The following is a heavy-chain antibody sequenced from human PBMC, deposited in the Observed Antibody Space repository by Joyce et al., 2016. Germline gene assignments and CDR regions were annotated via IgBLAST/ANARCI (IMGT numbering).Heavy chain of an antibody. Sequence: QVQLQEWGAGLLKPSETLSLTCAVYGGSLSGYYWSWIRQAPGMGLEWIGEVNDRGRTNYKPSLKSRATTSMDTSKNRFSLRLTTVTAADTAVYFCARARRGIILARGEMGEYLQHWGRGTVVIVSS. D-gene: IGHD3-10*01. CDR2: VNDRGRT. CDR1: GGSLSGYY. CDR3: ARARRGIILARGEMGEYLQH. V-gene: IGHV4-34*01. J-gene: IGHJ1*01.